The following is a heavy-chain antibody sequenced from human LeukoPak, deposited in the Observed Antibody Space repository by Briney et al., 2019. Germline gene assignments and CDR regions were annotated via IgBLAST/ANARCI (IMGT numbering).Heavy chain of an antibody. J-gene: IGHJ4*02. CDR3: AKDEYYYDSSDPQIH. D-gene: IGHD3-22*01. V-gene: IGHV3-30*02. CDR1: GFTFSSYG. CDR2: IRYDGSNK. Sequence: GGSLRLSCAASGFTFSSYGMHWVRQAPGKGLEWVAFIRYDGSNKYYADSVKGRFTISRDNSKNTLYLQMNSLRAEDTAVYYCAKDEYYYDSSDPQIHWGQGTLVTVSS.